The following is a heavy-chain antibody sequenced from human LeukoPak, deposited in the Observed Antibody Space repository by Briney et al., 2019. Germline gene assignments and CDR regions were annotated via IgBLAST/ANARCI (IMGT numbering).Heavy chain of an antibody. Sequence: GGSLRLSCAASGFTSSNYAMSWVRQAPGRGLEWVSSISGSGDGTYYADSVKGRFTISRDNSKNTLYLQMNSLRAEDTAVYYCARAVLGRPPSSWGQGTLVTVSS. D-gene: IGHD1-26*01. V-gene: IGHV3-23*01. CDR2: ISGSGDGT. J-gene: IGHJ5*02. CDR1: GFTSSNYA. CDR3: ARAVLGRPPSS.